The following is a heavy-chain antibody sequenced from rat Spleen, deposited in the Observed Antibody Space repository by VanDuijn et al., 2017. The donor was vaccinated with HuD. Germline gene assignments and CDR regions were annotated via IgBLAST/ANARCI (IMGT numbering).Heavy chain of an antibody. Sequence: EVQLVESGGGLVQPGRSLKLSCAASGFTFSNYDMAWVRQAPTKGLEWIASFSTGGGNTYYRDHGKSRFTISRDNAKNTQYLQMDRLRSEDTATYYCAREAAIGFDYWGQGVMVTVSS. V-gene: IGHV5S13*01. D-gene: IGHD1-2*01. CDR2: FSTGGGNT. CDR3: AREAAIGFDY. J-gene: IGHJ2*01. CDR1: GFTFSNYD.